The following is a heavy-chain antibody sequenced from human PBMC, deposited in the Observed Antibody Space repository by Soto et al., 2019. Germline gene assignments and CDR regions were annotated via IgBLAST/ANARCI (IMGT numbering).Heavy chain of an antibody. Sequence: QLQLQESGPGLVKPSETLSLTCTVSGGSISSSSYYWGWIRQPPGKGLEWIGSIYYSGSTYYNPSLKSRVTISVDTSKNQFSLKLSSVTAADTAVYYCAKQRDEWELLLSNWFDPWGQGTLVTVSS. D-gene: IGHD1-26*01. CDR1: GGSISSSSYY. CDR3: AKQRDEWELLLSNWFDP. V-gene: IGHV4-39*01. CDR2: IYYSGST. J-gene: IGHJ5*02.